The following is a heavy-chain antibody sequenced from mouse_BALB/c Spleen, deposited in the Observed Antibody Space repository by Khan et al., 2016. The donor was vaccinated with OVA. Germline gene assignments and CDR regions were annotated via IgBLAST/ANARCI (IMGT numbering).Heavy chain of an antibody. V-gene: IGHV1S56*01. CDR1: GYTFTTYY. D-gene: IGHD2-13*01. CDR3: ARDDYSMGDTMEY. J-gene: IGHJ4*01. Sequence: QVQLKESGPDLVKPGTSVRISCKASGYTFTTYYIHWVKQRPGQGLEWSGWIYPGNVNTNYNEKFKGKATLTADKSSSTAYMQLSSLTSEDSAVYYCARDDYSMGDTMEYWGQGTSVTVSS. CDR2: IYPGNVNT.